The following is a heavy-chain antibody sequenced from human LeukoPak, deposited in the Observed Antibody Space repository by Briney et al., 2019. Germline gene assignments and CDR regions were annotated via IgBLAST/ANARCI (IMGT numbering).Heavy chain of an antibody. J-gene: IGHJ4*02. CDR2: IKEDGSEQ. CDR1: GLTFSFYW. CDR3: ARDYFYHYASGSYRFFDY. D-gene: IGHD3-10*01. V-gene: IGHV3-7*01. Sequence: GGSLRLACAASGLTFSFYWMSWVRQAPGKGLEWVASIKEDGSEQYYVDSVKGRFTISRDNAKNSLYLQMNSLRAEDTAVYYCARDYFYHYASGSYRFFDYWGQGTLVPVSS.